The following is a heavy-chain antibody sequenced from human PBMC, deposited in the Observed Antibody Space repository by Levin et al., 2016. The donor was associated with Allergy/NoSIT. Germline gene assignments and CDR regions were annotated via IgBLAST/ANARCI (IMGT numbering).Heavy chain of an antibody. V-gene: IGHV4-59*01. CDR3: ARTVMVYAAFDI. D-gene: IGHD2-8*01. CDR1: GGYTDGGY. J-gene: IGHJ3*02. Sequence: GSLRLSCSVSGGYTDGGYWSWIRQSPGKDLEWIGYLHHSRSANYNPTLKSRVTLSIDTSKNEFFLRLRSVTAADTAVYYCARTVMVYAAFDIWGQGTLVTVSS. CDR2: LHHSRSA.